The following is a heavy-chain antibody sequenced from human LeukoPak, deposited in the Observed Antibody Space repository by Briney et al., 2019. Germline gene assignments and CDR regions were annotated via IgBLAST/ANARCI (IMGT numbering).Heavy chain of an antibody. Sequence: PEASVKVSCKASGYTFTSYGISWVRQAPGQGLEWMGWISAYNGNTNYAQKLQGRVTMATDTSTSTAYMELRSLRCDDTAVYYCARENPGTTTYVGLDYWGQGTLVTVSS. CDR2: ISAYNGNT. J-gene: IGHJ4*02. CDR1: GYTFTSYG. V-gene: IGHV1-18*01. D-gene: IGHD1-7*01. CDR3: ARENPGTTTYVGLDY.